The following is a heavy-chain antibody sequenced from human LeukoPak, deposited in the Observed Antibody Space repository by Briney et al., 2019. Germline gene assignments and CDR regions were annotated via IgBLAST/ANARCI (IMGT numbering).Heavy chain of an antibody. CDR2: VSYDGGSK. V-gene: IGHV3-30-3*01. J-gene: IGHJ4*02. CDR1: GFAFSSYA. D-gene: IGHD2-15*01. Sequence: GGSLRLSCAASGFAFSSYAMHWVRQGPGKGLEWVALVSYDGGSKYYADSVKGRITISKDNAKNSLYLQMNSLRAEDTAVYYCATENYGSLAGWGQGTLVTVSS. CDR3: ATENYGSLAG.